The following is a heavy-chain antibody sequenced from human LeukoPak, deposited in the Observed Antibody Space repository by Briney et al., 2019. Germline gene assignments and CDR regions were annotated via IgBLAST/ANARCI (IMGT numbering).Heavy chain of an antibody. V-gene: IGHV3-21*01. CDR2: ISSSSSYI. J-gene: IGHJ4*02. Sequence: KSGGSLRLSCAASGFTFSSYSMNWVRQAPGKGLEWVSSISSSSSYIYYADSVKGRFTISRDNAKNSLYLQMNSLRAEDTAVYYCARDTDYGDYVVRFFDYWGQGTLVTVSS. D-gene: IGHD4-17*01. CDR1: GFTFSSYS. CDR3: ARDTDYGDYVVRFFDY.